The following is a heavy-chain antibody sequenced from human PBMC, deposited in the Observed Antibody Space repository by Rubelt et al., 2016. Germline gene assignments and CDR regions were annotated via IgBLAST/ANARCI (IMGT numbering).Heavy chain of an antibody. V-gene: IGHV3-30*04. Sequence: SYAMHWVRQAPGKGLEWVAVISYDGSNKYYADSVKGRFTISRDNAKNSLYLQMNSLRAEDTAVYYCARHRGPTGIAVAGPGGQGTLVTVSS. CDR2: ISYDGSNK. CDR1: SYA. D-gene: IGHD6-19*01. J-gene: IGHJ4*02. CDR3: ARHRGPTGIAVAGP.